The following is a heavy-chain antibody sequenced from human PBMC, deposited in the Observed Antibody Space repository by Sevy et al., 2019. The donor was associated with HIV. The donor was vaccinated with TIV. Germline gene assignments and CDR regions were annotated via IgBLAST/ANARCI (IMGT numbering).Heavy chain of an antibody. CDR2: ISFSGSKT. D-gene: IGHD3-3*01. V-gene: IGHV3-23*01. CDR3: AKTPFMDFWNDYYSFYFDF. CDR1: GFNFNNYA. Sequence: GGSLRLSCAAAGFNFNNYAMTWVRQAPGKGLEWVSGISFSGSKTDYAESVKGRFSISRDPSKNTLYLQMNNVRVEDTAVYFCAKTPFMDFWNDYYSFYFDFWGQGTLVPVSS. J-gene: IGHJ4*02.